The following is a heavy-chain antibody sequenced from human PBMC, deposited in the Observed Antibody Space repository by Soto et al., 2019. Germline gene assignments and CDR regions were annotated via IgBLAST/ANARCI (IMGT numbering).Heavy chain of an antibody. CDR2: IYHSGST. J-gene: IGHJ3*02. Sequence: SETLSLTCAVSCGSISSSNWWSWVLQPPGKGLEWIGEIYHSGSTNYNPSLKSRVTISVDKSKNQFSLKLSSVTAADTAVYYCARDGEGSGYPHDAFDIWGQGTMVTVS. CDR3: ARDGEGSGYPHDAFDI. D-gene: IGHD3-22*01. CDR1: CGSISSSNW. V-gene: IGHV4-4*02.